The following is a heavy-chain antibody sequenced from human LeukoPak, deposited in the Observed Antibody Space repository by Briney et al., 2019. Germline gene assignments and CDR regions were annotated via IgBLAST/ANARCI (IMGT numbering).Heavy chain of an antibody. CDR2: INHSGST. D-gene: IGHD5-18*01. V-gene: IGHV4-34*01. CDR3: ARAAQLWFESGAFDI. Sequence: SETLSLTCAVYGGSFSGYYWSWIRQPPGKGLEWIGEINHSGSTDYNPSLKSRVTISVDTSKNQFSLKLSSVTAADTAVYYCARAAQLWFESGAFDIWGQGTMVTVSS. J-gene: IGHJ3*02. CDR1: GGSFSGYY.